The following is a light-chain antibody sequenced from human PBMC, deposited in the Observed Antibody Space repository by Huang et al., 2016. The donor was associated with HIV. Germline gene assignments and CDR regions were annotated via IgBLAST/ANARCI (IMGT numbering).Light chain of an antibody. CDR3: QQRGNWPPVT. V-gene: IGKV3-11*01. CDR2: DAS. Sequence: EVVLTRSPATLSLSPGERATLSCRASQSVTNYLAWYQQKPGQPPRLLIYDASNRATGVPARFSGSGSGTDFTLTISSLEPEDFAVYYCQQRGNWPPVTFGGGTKVEIK. CDR1: QSVTNY. J-gene: IGKJ4*01.